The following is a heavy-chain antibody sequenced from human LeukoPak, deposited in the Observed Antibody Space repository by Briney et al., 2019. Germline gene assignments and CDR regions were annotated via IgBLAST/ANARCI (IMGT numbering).Heavy chain of an antibody. CDR3: ARDRDDIVVVITTGGSNAFDI. V-gene: IGHV3-21*01. Sequence: GGSLRLSCAASGFTFSSYSMNWVRQAPGKGLEWVSSISSSSSYIYYADSVKGRFTISRDNAKNSLYLQMNSLRAEDTAVYYCARDRDDIVVVITTGGSNAFDIWGQGTMVTVSS. CDR2: ISSSSSYI. J-gene: IGHJ3*02. CDR1: GFTFSSYS. D-gene: IGHD3-22*01.